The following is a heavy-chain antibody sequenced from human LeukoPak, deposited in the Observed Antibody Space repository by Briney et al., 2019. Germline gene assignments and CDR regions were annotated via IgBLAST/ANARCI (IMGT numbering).Heavy chain of an antibody. J-gene: IGHJ4*02. D-gene: IGHD3-16*01. CDR3: ARDIGNGGVTDY. CDR2: INHSGST. Sequence: SETLSLTCAVYGGSFSGYYWSWIRQPPGKGLEWIGEINHSGSTNYNPSLKSRVTISVDTSKNEFSLRLSSVTAADTAVYYCARDIGNGGVTDYWGQGTLVTVSS. V-gene: IGHV4-34*01. CDR1: GGSFSGYY.